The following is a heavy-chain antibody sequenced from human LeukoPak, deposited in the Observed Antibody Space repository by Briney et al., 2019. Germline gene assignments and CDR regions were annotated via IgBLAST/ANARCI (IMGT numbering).Heavy chain of an antibody. CDR1: GGSINSYY. Sequence: SGPTLVKPSETLSLTCTVSGGSINSYYWSWIRQPPRKGLEWIGYIYYSGSTNYNPSLKSRVTISVHTSKNQFSLKLSSVTAADTAVYYCARLTGYSSESWFDPWGQGTLVTVSS. J-gene: IGHJ5*02. CDR2: IYYSGST. CDR3: ARLTGYSSESWFDP. D-gene: IGHD3-9*01. V-gene: IGHV4-59*01.